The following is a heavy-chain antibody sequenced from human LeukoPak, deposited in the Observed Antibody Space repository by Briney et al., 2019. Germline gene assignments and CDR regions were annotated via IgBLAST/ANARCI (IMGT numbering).Heavy chain of an antibody. Sequence: GRSLRLSCEAAGFTFSNYGMNWVRQAPGKGLEWVSSISSSSTYIYYADSVKGRFTISRDNAKNSLYLQMNSLRAEDTAVYYCARADYGGYGTFWYFDLWGRGTLVTVSS. V-gene: IGHV3-21*01. J-gene: IGHJ2*01. CDR3: ARADYGGYGTFWYFDL. CDR1: GFTFSNYG. D-gene: IGHD4-17*01. CDR2: ISSSSTYI.